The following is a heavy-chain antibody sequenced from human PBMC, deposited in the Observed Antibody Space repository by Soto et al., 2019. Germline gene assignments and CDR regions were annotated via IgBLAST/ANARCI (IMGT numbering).Heavy chain of an antibody. CDR3: AKDRPWFDP. Sequence: PGGSLRLSCAASGFTFRSYGMHWVRQAPGKGLEWVAVISYDGSNKYYADSVKGRFTISRDNSENTLYLQMNSLRAEDTAVYYCAKDRPWFDPWGQGTLVTVSS. J-gene: IGHJ5*02. CDR2: ISYDGSNK. CDR1: GFTFRSYG. V-gene: IGHV3-30*18.